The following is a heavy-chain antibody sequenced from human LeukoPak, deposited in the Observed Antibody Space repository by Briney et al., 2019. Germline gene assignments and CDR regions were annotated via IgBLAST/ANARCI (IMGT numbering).Heavy chain of an antibody. CDR2: MNPNSGNT. Sequence: GASVKVSCKASGYTFTSYDINWVRQATGQGLEWMGWMNPNSGNTGYAQKFQGRVTMTRNTSISTAYMELSSLRSEDTAVYYCARDGVNYYGSGSYYNARFFNWFDPWGQGTLVTVSS. J-gene: IGHJ5*02. CDR1: GYTFTSYD. V-gene: IGHV1-8*01. CDR3: ARDGVNYYGSGSYYNARFFNWFDP. D-gene: IGHD3-10*01.